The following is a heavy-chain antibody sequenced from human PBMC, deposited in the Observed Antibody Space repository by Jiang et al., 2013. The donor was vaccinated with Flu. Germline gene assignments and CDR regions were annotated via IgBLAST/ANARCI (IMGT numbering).Heavy chain of an antibody. CDR1: GYTFTSYA. Sequence: GAEVKKPGASVKVSCKASGYTFTSYAMHWVRQAPGQRLEWMGWINAGNGNTKYSQKFQGRVTITRDTSASTAYMELSSLRSEDTAVYYCARAGPGYSGSYFYNWFDPWGQGTLVTVSS. V-gene: IGHV1-3*01. CDR3: ARAGPGYSGSYFYNWFDP. CDR2: INAGNGNT. J-gene: IGHJ5*02. D-gene: IGHD1-26*01.